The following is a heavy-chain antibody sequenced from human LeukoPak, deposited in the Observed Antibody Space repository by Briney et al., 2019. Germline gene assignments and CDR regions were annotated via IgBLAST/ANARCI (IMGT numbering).Heavy chain of an antibody. CDR1: GGSFSGYY. CDR3: AREVVGSGWSPPYYYYYYMDV. D-gene: IGHD6-19*01. Sequence: KPSETLSLTCGVYGGSFSGYYWSWIRQPPGKGLEWIGEINHSGSTNYNPSLKSRVTISVDTSKNQFSLKLSSVTAADTAVYYCAREVVGSGWSPPYYYYYYMDVWGKGTTVTVSS. CDR2: INHSGST. V-gene: IGHV4-34*01. J-gene: IGHJ6*03.